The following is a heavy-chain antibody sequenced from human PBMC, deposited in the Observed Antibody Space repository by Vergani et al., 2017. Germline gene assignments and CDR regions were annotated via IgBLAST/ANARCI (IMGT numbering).Heavy chain of an antibody. V-gene: IGHV3-33*01. CDR2: TWYDGNNK. Sequence: QVQLVESGGGVVQPGRSLRLSCAASGVTFNQYGMRWVRQAPGKGLEWVAVTWYDGNNKQYADSVKGRFTISRDNSQGTLYLQMKSRRDEDTGVYYCARDWRLLYNRFDPWGQGTLVTVSS. J-gene: IGHJ5*02. CDR3: ARDWRLLYNRFDP. CDR1: GVTFNQYG. D-gene: IGHD1-14*01.